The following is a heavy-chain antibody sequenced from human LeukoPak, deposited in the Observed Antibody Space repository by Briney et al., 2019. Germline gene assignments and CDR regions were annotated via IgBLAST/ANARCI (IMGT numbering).Heavy chain of an antibody. Sequence: SVKVSCKASGYTFTSYAISWVRQAPGQGLEWMGGIIPIFGTANYAQKFQGRVTITADESTSTAYMELSSLRSEDTAVYYCARGLGYCSGGSCENWFDPWGQGTLVTVSS. J-gene: IGHJ5*02. CDR2: IIPIFGTA. V-gene: IGHV1-69*13. CDR3: ARGLGYCSGGSCENWFDP. D-gene: IGHD2-15*01. CDR1: GYTFTSYA.